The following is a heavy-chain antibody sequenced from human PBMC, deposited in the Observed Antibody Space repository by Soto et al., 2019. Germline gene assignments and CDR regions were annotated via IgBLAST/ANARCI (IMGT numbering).Heavy chain of an antibody. Sequence: PSETLSLTCTVSGGSISSGGYYWSWIRQHPGKGLEWIGYIYYSGSTYYNPSLKSRVTISVDTSKNQFSLKLSSVTAADTAVYYCARSDYCSSTSCLQGFDSWGQGTLVTVSS. CDR2: IYYSGST. D-gene: IGHD2-2*01. J-gene: IGHJ5*01. CDR1: GGSISSGGYY. CDR3: ARSDYCSSTSCLQGFDS. V-gene: IGHV4-31*03.